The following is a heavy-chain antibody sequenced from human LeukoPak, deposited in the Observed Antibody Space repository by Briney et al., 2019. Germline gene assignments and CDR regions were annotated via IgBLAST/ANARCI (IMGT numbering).Heavy chain of an antibody. J-gene: IGHJ4*02. CDR1: GFTFIEYT. D-gene: IGHD3-10*01. V-gene: IGHV3-43*01. Sequence: PGGSLRLPCAASGFTFIEYTMNWVRQAPGKGLEWVSLISWDGGSTYYADAVKGRFTVSRDNSKNSLYLQMNSLRTEDTALYYCAKGGYGSGTWEMGIDYWGQGTLVTVSS. CDR2: ISWDGGST. CDR3: AKGGYGSGTWEMGIDY.